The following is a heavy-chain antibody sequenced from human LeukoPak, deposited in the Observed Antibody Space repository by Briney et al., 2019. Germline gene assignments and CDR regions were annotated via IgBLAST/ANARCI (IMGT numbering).Heavy chain of an antibody. Sequence: KTSETLSLTCAVYGGSFSAYYWSWIRQPPGKGLEWIGEINHSGSTNYNPSLKSRVTISVDTSKNQFSLKQSSVTAADTAVYYCARGGIAARRRSFDYWGQGTLVTVSS. CDR3: ARGGIAARRRSFDY. CDR2: INHSGST. CDR1: GGSFSAYY. D-gene: IGHD6-6*01. V-gene: IGHV4-34*01. J-gene: IGHJ4*02.